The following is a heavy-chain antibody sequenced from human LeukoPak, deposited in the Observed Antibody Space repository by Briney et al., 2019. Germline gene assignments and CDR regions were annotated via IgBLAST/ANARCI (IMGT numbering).Heavy chain of an antibody. V-gene: IGHV4-59*01. CDR1: GGSISSYY. Sequence: SETLSLTCTVSGGSISSYYWSWIRQPAGKGLEWIGYIYYSGSTNYNPSLKSRVTISVDTSKNQFSLKLSSVTAADTAVYYCARESRIYGMDVWGQGTTVTVPS. CDR2: IYYSGST. J-gene: IGHJ6*02. CDR3: ARESRIYGMDV.